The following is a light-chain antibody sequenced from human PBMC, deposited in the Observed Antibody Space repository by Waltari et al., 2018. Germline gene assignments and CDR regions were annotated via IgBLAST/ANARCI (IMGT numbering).Light chain of an antibody. J-gene: IGKJ4*01. CDR1: KSVSSY. Sequence: EIVLTQSPATLSLSPGKRATLSCRASKSVSSYLAWYQQKPGQAPRLLIYDASNRVNGIPARFSGSGSGTDFTLTISSLDPEDFAVYYCQQRSIWPVTFGGGTKVEIK. V-gene: IGKV3-11*01. CDR2: DAS. CDR3: QQRSIWPVT.